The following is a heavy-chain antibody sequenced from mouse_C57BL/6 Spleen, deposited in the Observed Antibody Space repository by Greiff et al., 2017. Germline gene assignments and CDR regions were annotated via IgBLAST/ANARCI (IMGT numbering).Heavy chain of an antibody. CDR3: AREDDGYYPYYFDY. D-gene: IGHD2-3*01. V-gene: IGHV1-72*01. J-gene: IGHJ2*01. Sequence: QVQLQQSGAELVKPGASVKLSCKASGYTFTSYWMHWVKQRPGLGLEWIGRIDPNSGGTKYNEKFKSKATLTVDKPSSTAYMQLSSLTSEDSAVYYCAREDDGYYPYYFDYWGQGTTLTVSS. CDR2: IDPNSGGT. CDR1: GYTFTSYW.